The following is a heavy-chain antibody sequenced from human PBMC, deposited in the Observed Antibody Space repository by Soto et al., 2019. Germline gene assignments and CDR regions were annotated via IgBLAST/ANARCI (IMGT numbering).Heavy chain of an antibody. Sequence: LSLTCTVSGGSISSYYWSWIRQPPGKGLEWIGNIYYSGSTNYNPSLKSRVTISVDTSKNQFSLKLSSVTAADTAVYYCARVEVEMATFDFWGQGTLVTVSS. CDR2: IYYSGST. CDR3: ARVEVEMATFDF. CDR1: GGSISSYY. J-gene: IGHJ4*02. D-gene: IGHD5-12*01. V-gene: IGHV4-59*01.